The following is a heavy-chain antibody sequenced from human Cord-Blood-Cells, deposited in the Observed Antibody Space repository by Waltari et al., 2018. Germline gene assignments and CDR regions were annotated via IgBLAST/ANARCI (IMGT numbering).Heavy chain of an antibody. CDR1: GGSFSGYY. V-gene: IGHV4-34*01. CDR3: ARAIRGCGVY. Sequence: QVQLQQWGAGLLKPSETLSLTCAVYGGSFSGYYWSWIRQPPGKGLAWIGEINHSGSTNYNPSRKRRVTISVDTSKNQFSLKLSSVTAADTAVYYCARAIRGCGVYWGQGTLVTVSS. D-gene: IGHD3-10*01. CDR2: INHSGST. J-gene: IGHJ4*02.